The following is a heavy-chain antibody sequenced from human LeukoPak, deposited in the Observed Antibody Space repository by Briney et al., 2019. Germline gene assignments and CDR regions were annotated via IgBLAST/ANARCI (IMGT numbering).Heavy chain of an antibody. J-gene: IGHJ4*02. CDR1: GTFFSGYS. V-gene: IGHV3-30-3*02. D-gene: IGHD1-26*01. CDR2: ISHDGSNK. Sequence: PGESLRLSCIISGTFFSGYSMVWVRQAAGKGLEWVTVISHDGSNKHYAESVKGRFTISRDDPTNTLYLQMNSLRAEDTALYYCAKHSGSYFIYYVDSWGQGTLVTVSS. CDR3: AKHSGSYFIYYVDS.